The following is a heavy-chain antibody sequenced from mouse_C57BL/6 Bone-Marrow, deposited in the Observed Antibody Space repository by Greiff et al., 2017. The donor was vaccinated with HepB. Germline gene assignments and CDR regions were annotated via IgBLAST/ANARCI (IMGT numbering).Heavy chain of an antibody. CDR3: AKDDYDYAAWFAY. CDR1: GYTFTDYY. CDR2: INPNNGGT. Sequence: EVQLQQSGPELVKPGASVKISCKASGYTFTDYYMNWVKQSHGKSLEWIGDINPNNGGTSYNQKFKGKATLTVDKSSSTAYMELRSLTSEDSAVYYCAKDDYDYAAWFAYWGQGTLVTVSA. V-gene: IGHV1-26*01. D-gene: IGHD2-4*01. J-gene: IGHJ3*01.